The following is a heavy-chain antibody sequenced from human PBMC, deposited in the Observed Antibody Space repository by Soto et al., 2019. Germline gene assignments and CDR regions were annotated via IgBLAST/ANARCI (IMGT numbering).Heavy chain of an antibody. CDR3: ARDLPNSTTGTYTLLYYYYYGMDV. Sequence: ASVKVSCKASGYTFTSYGISWVRQAPGQGLEWMGWISAFNGNTNYAQKLQGRVTMTTDTSTSTAYMELRSLRSDDTAVYYCARDLPNSTTGTYTLLYYYYYGMDVWGQGTTVTVSS. V-gene: IGHV1-18*04. J-gene: IGHJ6*02. D-gene: IGHD1-1*01. CDR1: GYTFTSYG. CDR2: ISAFNGNT.